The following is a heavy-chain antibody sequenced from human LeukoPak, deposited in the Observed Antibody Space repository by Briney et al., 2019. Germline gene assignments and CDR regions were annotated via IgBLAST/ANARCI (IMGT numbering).Heavy chain of an antibody. J-gene: IGHJ4*02. CDR2: INPKSGGT. Sequence: ASVTVSSTASGYTFTVYYMHWVRQAPGQGLEWMGWINPKSGGTNYAQKFQGRVTMTRGTSISTAYMELSRLRSDDTAVYYCARDYYDSPDYWGQGTLVTVSS. D-gene: IGHD3-22*01. V-gene: IGHV1-2*02. CDR3: ARDYYDSPDY. CDR1: GYTFTVYY.